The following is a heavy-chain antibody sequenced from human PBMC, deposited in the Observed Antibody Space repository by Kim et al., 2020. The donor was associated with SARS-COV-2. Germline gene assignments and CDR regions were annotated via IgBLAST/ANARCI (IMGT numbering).Heavy chain of an antibody. J-gene: IGHJ6*02. CDR2: STSGGYT. V-gene: IGHV3-23*01. CDR3: AKGSDV. Sequence: STSGGYTDYADSVKGRFTISRDNSENTLYLQMNSLRAEDTAVYYCAKGSDVWGQGTTVTVSS.